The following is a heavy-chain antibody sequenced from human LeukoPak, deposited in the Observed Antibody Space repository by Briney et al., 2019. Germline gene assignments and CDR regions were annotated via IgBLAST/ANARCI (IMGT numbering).Heavy chain of an antibody. Sequence: SETLSLTCTVSGGSISSSSYYWGWIRQPPGKGLEWIGSIYYSGSTYYNPSLKSRVTISVDTSKNQFSLKLSSVTAADTAVYYCARETFHYDSSAFDIWGQGTMVTVSS. V-gene: IGHV4-39*07. D-gene: IGHD3-22*01. J-gene: IGHJ3*02. CDR1: GGSISSSSYY. CDR2: IYYSGST. CDR3: ARETFHYDSSAFDI.